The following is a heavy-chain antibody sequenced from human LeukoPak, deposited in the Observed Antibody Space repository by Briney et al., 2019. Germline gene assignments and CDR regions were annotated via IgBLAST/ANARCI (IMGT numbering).Heavy chain of an antibody. V-gene: IGHV4-59*01. CDR2: IYYSGST. CDR1: GGSISSYY. Sequence: PSETLSLTCTVSGGSISSYYWSWTRQPPGKGLEWIGYIYYSGSTNYNPSLKSRVTISVNTFKSQFSLKLSSVTAADTAVYYCARHLNSDYYYYGMDVWGQGTTVTVSS. J-gene: IGHJ6*02. CDR3: ARHLNSDYYYYGMDV. D-gene: IGHD4-23*01.